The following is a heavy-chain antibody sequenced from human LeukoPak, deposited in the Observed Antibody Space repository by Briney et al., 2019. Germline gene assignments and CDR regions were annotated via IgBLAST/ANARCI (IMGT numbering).Heavy chain of an antibody. CDR3: ARXXWXFDY. CDR1: GGSISSYY. CDR2: IYYSGXX. V-gene: IGHV4-59*01. Sequence: SETLSLTCTVSGGSISSYYWSWIRQPPGKGLEWIGYIYYSGXXXXXPALKSRVTISVDTSKNQYSLKLSSVTAADTAVYYCARXXWXFDYWGQGTLVTVSS. J-gene: IGHJ4*02.